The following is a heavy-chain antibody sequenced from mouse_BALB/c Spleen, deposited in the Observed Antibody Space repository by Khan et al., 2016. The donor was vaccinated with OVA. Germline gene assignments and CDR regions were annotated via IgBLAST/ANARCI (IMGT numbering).Heavy chain of an antibody. D-gene: IGHD2-1*01. Sequence: EVQLQESGAELVRPGALVKLSCKASGFNITDYYMHWVKQRPDQGLELIGWIDPENGHTIYDPKFQGKASIKTDTSSNTAYLQLSSLTSEDTAVHYCARRGYGNYWFAYWGQGTLVTVSA. V-gene: IGHV14-1*02. CDR3: ARRGYGNYWFAY. CDR2: IDPENGHT. J-gene: IGHJ3*01. CDR1: GFNITDYY.